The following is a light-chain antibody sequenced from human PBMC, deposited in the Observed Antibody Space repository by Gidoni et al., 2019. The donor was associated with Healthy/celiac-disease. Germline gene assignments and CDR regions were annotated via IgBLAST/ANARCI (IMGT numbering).Light chain of an antibody. J-gene: IGLJ3*02. Sequence: QSVLTQPPSASATPGQRVTLSCSGSSSNIGSNTVNWYQQHPGTAPKLLIYSNNQRPSGVPDRFSGSKSGTSASLAIRGLQSEDEADYYCAAWDDSLNGWVFGGGTKLTVL. V-gene: IGLV1-44*01. CDR3: AAWDDSLNGWV. CDR2: SNN. CDR1: SSNIGSNT.